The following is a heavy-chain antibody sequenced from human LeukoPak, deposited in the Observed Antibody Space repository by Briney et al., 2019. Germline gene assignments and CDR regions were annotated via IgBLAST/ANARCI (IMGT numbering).Heavy chain of an antibody. J-gene: IGHJ6*02. CDR1: GGSISSSNW. CDR3: ARVGSMVRYGMDV. CDR2: IYYSGST. Sequence: SETLSLTCAVSGGSISSSNWWSWVRQPPGKGLEWIGSIYYSGSTYYNPSLKSRVTISVDTSKNQFSLKLSSVTAADTAVYYCARVGSMVRYGMDVWGQGTTVTVSS. D-gene: IGHD3-10*01. V-gene: IGHV4-4*02.